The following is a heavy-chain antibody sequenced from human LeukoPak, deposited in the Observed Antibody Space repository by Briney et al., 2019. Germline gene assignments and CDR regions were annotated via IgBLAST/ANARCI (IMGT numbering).Heavy chain of an antibody. V-gene: IGHV3-7*01. D-gene: IGHD1-1*01. CDR1: GFTFSSYW. CDR3: ARDKIEGPTKLDY. Sequence: GGSLRLSCAASGFTFSSYWMSWVRQPPGKGLEWVANIKQDESEKYYVDSLKGRFTISRDNAKNSLYLQMNSLRAEDTAVYYCARDKIEGPTKLDYWGQGILVTVSS. CDR2: IKQDESEK. J-gene: IGHJ4*02.